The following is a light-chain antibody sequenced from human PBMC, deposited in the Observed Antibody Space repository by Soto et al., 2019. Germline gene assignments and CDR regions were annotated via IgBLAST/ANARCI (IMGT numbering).Light chain of an antibody. CDR2: YDS. Sequence: SYVLTQPPSVSVAPGETARITCGGNNIGTKSVHWYQQKPGQAPVLVIYYDSDRPSGIPERFSGSNSGNTATLTISRVEAGDEADYYCQVWDSSSDHPGVFGGGTKLTVL. J-gene: IGLJ3*02. CDR1: NIGTKS. CDR3: QVWDSSSDHPGV. V-gene: IGLV3-21*04.